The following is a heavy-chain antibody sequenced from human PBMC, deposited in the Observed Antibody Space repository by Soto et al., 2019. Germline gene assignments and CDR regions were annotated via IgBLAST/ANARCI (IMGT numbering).Heavy chain of an antibody. V-gene: IGHV3-74*01. CDR2: ISPDGSDV. CDR1: GFPFTNYW. J-gene: IGHJ4*02. D-gene: IGHD2-8*02. Sequence: QVVESGGGLVPPGGSLRLSCAASGFPFTNYWLNWVRQTPGKGLMWVSRISPDGSDVCYADSVEGQVTVSSDNSKNTLDLQMHSLRAEDTAMYYCACWGHIVPVAPSDFDRWGEGTLVTVSS. CDR3: ACWGHIVPVAPSDFDR.